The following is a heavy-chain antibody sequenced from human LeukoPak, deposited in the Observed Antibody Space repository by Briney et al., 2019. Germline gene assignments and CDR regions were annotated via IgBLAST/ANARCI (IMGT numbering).Heavy chain of an antibody. J-gene: IGHJ4*02. D-gene: IGHD3-10*01. V-gene: IGHV4-59*01. CDR3: ARGSSSSMVRGVILDY. CDR1: GGSISSYY. CDR2: IYYSGST. Sequence: SETLSLTCTVSGGSISSYYWSWIRQPPGKGLEWIGYIYYSGSTNYNPSLKSRVTISVDTSKNQFSLKLSSVTAADTAVYYCARGSSSSMVRGVILDYWGQGTLVTVSS.